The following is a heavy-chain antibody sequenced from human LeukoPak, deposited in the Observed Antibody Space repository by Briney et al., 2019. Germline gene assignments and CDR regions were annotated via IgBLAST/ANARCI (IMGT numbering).Heavy chain of an antibody. V-gene: IGHV3-21*01. J-gene: IGHJ4*02. Sequence: GGSLRLSCAASGFTFSSYSMNWVRQAPGKGLEWVSSISSSSSYIYYADSVKGRFTISRDNAKNSLYLQMNNLRAEDTAVYYCARDRVSYYYDSSGYYYVEGGYYFDYWGQGTLVTVSS. D-gene: IGHD3-22*01. CDR3: ARDRVSYYYDSSGYYYVEGGYYFDY. CDR2: ISSSSSYI. CDR1: GFTFSSYS.